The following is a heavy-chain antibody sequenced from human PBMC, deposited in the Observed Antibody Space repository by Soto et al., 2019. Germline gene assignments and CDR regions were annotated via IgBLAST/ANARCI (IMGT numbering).Heavy chain of an antibody. J-gene: IGHJ5*02. Sequence: ASVKVSCKASGYTFTGYYMHWVRQAPGQGLEWMGWINPNSGGTNYAQKFQGRVTMTRDTSISTAYMELSRLRSDDTAVYYCARDLLGEDSSSSGTTPWGQGTLVTVSS. CDR2: INPNSGGT. CDR3: ARDLLGEDSSSSGTTP. CDR1: GYTFTGYY. D-gene: IGHD6-6*01. V-gene: IGHV1-2*02.